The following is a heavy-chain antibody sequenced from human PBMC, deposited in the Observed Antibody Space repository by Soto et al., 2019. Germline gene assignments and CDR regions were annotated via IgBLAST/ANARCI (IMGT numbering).Heavy chain of an antibody. D-gene: IGHD6-13*01. Sequence: PSETLSLTCAVSGGSISSSNWWSWVRQPPGKGLEWIGEIYHSGSTNYNPSLKSRVTISVDKSKNQFSLKLSSVTAADTAVYYCARTPPGIAAAHDYWGQGTLVTVSS. CDR2: IYHSGST. CDR1: GGSISSSNW. V-gene: IGHV4-4*02. J-gene: IGHJ4*02. CDR3: ARTPPGIAAAHDY.